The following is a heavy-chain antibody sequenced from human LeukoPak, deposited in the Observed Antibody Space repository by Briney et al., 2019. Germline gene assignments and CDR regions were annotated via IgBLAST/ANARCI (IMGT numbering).Heavy chain of an antibody. J-gene: IGHJ4*02. D-gene: IGHD2-2*01. CDR3: ARGEYQLPQGN. CDR2: IYSGGST. CDR1: GFTVSSNY. Sequence: GGSLRLSGAASGFTVSSNYMSWVRQAPGKGLEWVSVIYSGGSTYYADSGKGRFTISRDNSKNTLYLQMNSLRAEDTAVYYCARGEYQLPQGNWGQGTLVTVSS. V-gene: IGHV3-66*02.